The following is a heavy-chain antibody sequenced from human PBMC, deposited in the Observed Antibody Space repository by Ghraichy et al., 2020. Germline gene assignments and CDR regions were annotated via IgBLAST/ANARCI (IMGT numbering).Heavy chain of an antibody. V-gene: IGHV4-34*01. CDR1: GGSFSGYY. CDR3: ARVLRGYYGSGSYGY. CDR2: INHSGST. D-gene: IGHD3-10*01. J-gene: IGHJ4*02. Sequence: SETLSLTCAVYGGSFSGYYWSWIRQPPGKGLEWIGEINHSGSTNYNPSLKSRVTISVDTSKNQFSLKLSSVTAADTAVYYCARVLRGYYGSGSYGYWGQGTLVTVSS.